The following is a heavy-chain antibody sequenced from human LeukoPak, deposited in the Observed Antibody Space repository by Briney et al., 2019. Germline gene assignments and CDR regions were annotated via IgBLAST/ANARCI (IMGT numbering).Heavy chain of an antibody. CDR2: ITSSSHYI. D-gene: IGHD5-12*01. CDR1: GFTFNIYS. J-gene: IGHJ4*02. Sequence: PGGSLRLSCAASGFTFNIYSMNWVRQAPGKGLEWVSRITSSSHYIYYADSVKGRFTISRDNSKNTLYLQMNSLRAEDTAVYYCARGYSGYEQAFDYWGQGTLVTVSS. CDR3: ARGYSGYEQAFDY. V-gene: IGHV3-21*04.